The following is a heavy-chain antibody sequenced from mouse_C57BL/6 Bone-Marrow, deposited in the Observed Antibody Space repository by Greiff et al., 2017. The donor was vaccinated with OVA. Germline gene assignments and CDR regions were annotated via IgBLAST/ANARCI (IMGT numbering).Heavy chain of an antibody. J-gene: IGHJ4*01. Sequence: EVQGVESGGGLVKPGGSLKLSCAASGFTFSDSGMHWVRQAPEKGLEWVAYISSGSSTIYSADTVKGRFTISRDNAKNTLFLQMTSLRSEDTAMYYCARTSYAMDYWGQGTSVTVSS. CDR3: ARTSYAMDY. CDR2: ISSGSSTI. V-gene: IGHV5-17*01. CDR1: GFTFSDSG.